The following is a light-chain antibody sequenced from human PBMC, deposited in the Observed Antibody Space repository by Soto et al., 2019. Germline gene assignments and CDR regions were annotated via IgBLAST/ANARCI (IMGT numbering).Light chain of an antibody. CDR2: KAS. V-gene: IGKV1-5*03. J-gene: IGKJ1*01. CDR3: QQYNSSPWT. CDR1: RSINSW. Sequence: DIQMTQSPSTLSASVGDRVNITCRASRSINSWVAWYQQKPGKAPKLLIYKASALESGVPSRFSGSGSGTEFTLTISSLQPADFATYYCQQYNSSPWTFGQATKVEVK.